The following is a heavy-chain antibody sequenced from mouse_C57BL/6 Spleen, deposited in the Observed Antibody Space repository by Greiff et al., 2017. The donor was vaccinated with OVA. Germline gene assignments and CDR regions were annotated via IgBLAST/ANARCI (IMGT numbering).Heavy chain of an antibody. CDR2: ISSGGSYT. Sequence: DVQLVESGGDLVKPGGSLKLSCAASGFTFSSYGMSWVRQTPDKRLEWVATISSGGSYTYYPDSVKGRFTISRDNAKNTLYLQMSSLKSEDTAMYYCARGDYDGDYWGQGTTLTVSS. CDR3: ARGDYDGDY. D-gene: IGHD2-4*01. J-gene: IGHJ2*01. V-gene: IGHV5-6*01. CDR1: GFTFSSYG.